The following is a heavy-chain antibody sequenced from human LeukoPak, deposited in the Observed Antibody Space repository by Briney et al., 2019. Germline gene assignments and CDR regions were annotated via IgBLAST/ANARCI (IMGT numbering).Heavy chain of an antibody. V-gene: IGHV1-2*04. CDR2: INPNSGGT. CDR3: ARETSSRYFDY. Sequence: ASVKVSCKASVYTFTGYYMHWVRQAPGQGLEWMGWINPNSGGTNYAQKFQGWVTMTRDTSISTAYMELSRLRSDDTAVYYCARETSSRYFDYWGQGTLVTVSS. J-gene: IGHJ4*02. CDR1: VYTFTGYY.